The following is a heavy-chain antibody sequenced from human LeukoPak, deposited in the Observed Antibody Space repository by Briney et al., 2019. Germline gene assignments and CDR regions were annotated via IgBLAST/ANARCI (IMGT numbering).Heavy chain of an antibody. V-gene: IGHV3-48*02. J-gene: IGHJ4*02. CDR1: GFTFSSYS. CDR2: ISSSSSSI. Sequence: GGSLRLSCAASGFTFSSYSMNWVRQAPGRGLEWLSYISSSSSSIYYADSVKGRFTISRDNAKNSLYLQVNSLRDEDTAVYYCAREGGSGSYSHYWGQGTLVTVSS. D-gene: IGHD3-10*01. CDR3: AREGGSGSYSHY.